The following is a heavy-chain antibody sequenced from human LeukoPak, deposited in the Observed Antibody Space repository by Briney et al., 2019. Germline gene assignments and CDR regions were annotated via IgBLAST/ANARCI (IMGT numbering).Heavy chain of an antibody. CDR3: ARDDTNGMDV. CDR1: GYTFTGYY. V-gene: IGHV1-2*02. CDR2: INPDSGGT. Sequence: GASVKVSCKASGYTFTGYYMHWVRQAPGQGFEWMGWINPDSGGTNYAQKFQGRVTMTRDTSISTAYMELRSLRSDDTAVYYCARDDTNGMDVWGQGTTVTVSS. D-gene: IGHD3-22*01. J-gene: IGHJ6*02.